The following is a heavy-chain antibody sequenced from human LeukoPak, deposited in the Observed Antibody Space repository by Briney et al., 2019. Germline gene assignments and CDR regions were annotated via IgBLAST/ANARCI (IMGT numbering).Heavy chain of an antibody. Sequence: GESLKISCKGSGYSFTSYWIGWVRQMPGKGLEWMGIIYPGDSDTRYCPSFQGQVTISADKSISTAYLQWSSLKASDTAMYYCARHYCSGGSCYYYFDYWGQGTLVTVSS. J-gene: IGHJ4*02. CDR2: IYPGDSDT. CDR1: GYSFTSYW. V-gene: IGHV5-51*01. CDR3: ARHYCSGGSCYYYFDY. D-gene: IGHD2-15*01.